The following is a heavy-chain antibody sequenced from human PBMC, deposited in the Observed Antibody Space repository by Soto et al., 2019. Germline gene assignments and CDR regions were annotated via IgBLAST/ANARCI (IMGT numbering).Heavy chain of an antibody. CDR2: IWYDGSNK. CDR3: ARDRPWVVGVPAGDRCAFDI. J-gene: IGHJ3*02. CDR1: GFTFSSYG. Sequence: SLRLSCAASGFTFSSYGMHWVRQAPGKGLEWVAVIWYDGSNKYYADSVKGRFTISRDNSKNTLYLQMNSLRAEDTAVYYCARDRPWVVGVPAGDRCAFDIWGQGTMVSGS. V-gene: IGHV3-33*01. D-gene: IGHD1-26*01.